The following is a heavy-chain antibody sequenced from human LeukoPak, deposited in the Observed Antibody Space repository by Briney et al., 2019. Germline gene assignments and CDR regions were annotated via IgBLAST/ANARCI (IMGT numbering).Heavy chain of an antibody. D-gene: IGHD6-13*01. CDR2: ISYDGSNK. V-gene: IGHV3-30-3*01. J-gene: IGHJ5*02. CDR3: ARDRSSLYSSSWYVNWFDP. Sequence: GRSLRLSCAASGFTFSSYAMHWVRQAPGKGLEWVAVISYDGSNKYYADSVKGRFTISRDNSKNTLYLQTNSLRAEDTAVYYCARDRSSLYSSSWYVNWFDPWGQGTLVTVSS. CDR1: GFTFSSYA.